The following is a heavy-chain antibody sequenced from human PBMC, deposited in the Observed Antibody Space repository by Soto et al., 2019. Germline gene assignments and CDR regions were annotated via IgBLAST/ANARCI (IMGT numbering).Heavy chain of an antibody. Sequence: EVQLLESGGGLVQPGGSLRLSCVASGFTTSSYAMSWVRQAPGKGLEWVSTISASGDGTYYADSVKGRFTISRDNSKSTLSLQMNSLRAEDTAVYYCAKRPGYSSTWHYFDYWGQGTLVTVSS. J-gene: IGHJ4*02. CDR2: ISASGDGT. V-gene: IGHV3-23*01. D-gene: IGHD6-19*01. CDR3: AKRPGYSSTWHYFDY. CDR1: GFTTSSYA.